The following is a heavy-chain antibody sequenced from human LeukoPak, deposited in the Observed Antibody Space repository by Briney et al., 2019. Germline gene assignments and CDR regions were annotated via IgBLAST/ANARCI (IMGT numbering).Heavy chain of an antibody. V-gene: IGHV3-9*01. Sequence: GGSLRLSCVAYGFTFHDYGIHCVRQAPGKGLEWVSCISWNSRSIGYADSVKGRFTFSRDNAKNSLYLQMNSLRVEDTAFYYCAXXSSSGYYRHLDYWGQGIQVTVSS. J-gene: IGHJ4*02. CDR2: ISWNSRSI. CDR3: AXXSSSGYYRHLDY. CDR1: GFTFHDYG. D-gene: IGHD3-22*01.